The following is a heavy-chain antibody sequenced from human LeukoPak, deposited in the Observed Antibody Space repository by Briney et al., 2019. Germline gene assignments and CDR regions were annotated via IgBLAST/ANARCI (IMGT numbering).Heavy chain of an antibody. Sequence: PGGSLRLSCAASGFTFSSYAMHWVRQAPGKGLEWVAVISYDGSNKYYADSEKGRFTISRDNSKNTLYLQMNSLRAEDTAVYYCARSPGDGTFDYWGQGTLVTVSS. CDR1: GFTFSSYA. D-gene: IGHD3-16*01. J-gene: IGHJ4*02. V-gene: IGHV3-30-3*01. CDR3: ARSPGDGTFDY. CDR2: ISYDGSNK.